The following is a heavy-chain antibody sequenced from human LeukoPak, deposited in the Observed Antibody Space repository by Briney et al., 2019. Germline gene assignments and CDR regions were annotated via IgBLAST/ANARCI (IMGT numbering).Heavy chain of an antibody. CDR3: ARDRDGYNDLDY. CDR1: GYTFTRYY. Sequence: SVKVSCKASGYTFTRYYMHWVRQAPGQGLEWMGIINPNGGSTSYAQKFQGRVTMTRDTSTSTVYMELSSLRSEDTAVYYCARDRDGYNDLDYWGQGTLVTVSS. CDR2: INPNGGST. J-gene: IGHJ4*02. V-gene: IGHV1-46*01. D-gene: IGHD5-24*01.